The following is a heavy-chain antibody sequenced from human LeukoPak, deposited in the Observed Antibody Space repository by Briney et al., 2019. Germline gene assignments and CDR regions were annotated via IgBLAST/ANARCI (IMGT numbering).Heavy chain of an antibody. CDR1: GGTFSSYA. V-gene: IGHV1-69*13. D-gene: IGHD3-3*01. CDR3: ARGTIFGVVTILHDAFDI. Sequence: GASVKVSCKASGGTFSSYAISWVRQAPGQGLEWMGGIIPIFGTANYAQKFQGRVTITADESTSTAYMELSSLRSEDTAVYYCARGTIFGVVTILHDAFDIWGQGTMVTVSS. CDR2: IIPIFGTA. J-gene: IGHJ3*02.